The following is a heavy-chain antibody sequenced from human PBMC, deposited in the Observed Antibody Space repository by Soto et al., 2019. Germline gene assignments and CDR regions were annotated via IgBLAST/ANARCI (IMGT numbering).Heavy chain of an antibody. CDR2: IYHSGST. CDR1: GGSISSSNW. V-gene: IGHV4-4*02. CDR3: ARLALAAALTRDY. J-gene: IGHJ4*02. Sequence: PSETLSLTCAVCGGSISSSNWWSWVRQPPGKGLEWIGEIYHSGSTNYNPSLKSRATISVDKSKNQFSLKLSSVTAADTAVYYCARLALAAALTRDYWGQGTLVTVSS. D-gene: IGHD6-13*01.